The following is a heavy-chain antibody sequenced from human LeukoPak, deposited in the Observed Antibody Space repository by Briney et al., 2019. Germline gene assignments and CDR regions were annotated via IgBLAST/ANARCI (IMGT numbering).Heavy chain of an antibody. Sequence: VASGKVSCKASGGTFSSYAISWVRQAPGQGLEWMGGIIPIFGTANYAQKFQGRVTITADESTSTAYMELSSLRSEDTAVYYCARDSRLYCGGDCYSTGLDYWGQGTLVTVSS. CDR2: IIPIFGTA. CDR3: ARDSRLYCGGDCYSTGLDY. D-gene: IGHD2-21*02. V-gene: IGHV1-69*13. CDR1: GGTFSSYA. J-gene: IGHJ4*02.